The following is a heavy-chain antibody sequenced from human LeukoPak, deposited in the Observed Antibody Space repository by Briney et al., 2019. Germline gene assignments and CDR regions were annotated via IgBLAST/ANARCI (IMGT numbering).Heavy chain of an antibody. V-gene: IGHV3-20*04. CDR1: GFTFDDYG. J-gene: IGHJ6*03. CDR2: INRYGDDT. CDR3: ARSYSSRAYYYMDV. D-gene: IGHD6-13*01. Sequence: GRSLRLSCAIAGFTFDDYGVSSVRQAPGKGLEWVSGINRYGDDTHYADSVKGRFTISRDNAKNTLYLRMTSLRAEDTALYYCARSYSSRAYYYMDVWGKGTTVTVS.